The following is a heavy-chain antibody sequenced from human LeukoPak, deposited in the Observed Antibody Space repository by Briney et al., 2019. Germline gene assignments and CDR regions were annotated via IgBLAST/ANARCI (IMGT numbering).Heavy chain of an antibody. CDR1: GYSISSGYY. V-gene: IGHV4-38-2*01. CDR2: IYHSGST. J-gene: IGHJ4*02. D-gene: IGHD2-2*01. CDR3: ARLSTDGYVRY. Sequence: SETLSLTCAVSGYSISSGYYWGWIRQPPGKGLEWIGSIYHSGSTYYNPSLKSRVTISVDTSKNQFSLKLSSVTASDTAVYYCARLSTDGYVRYWGQGTLVTVSS.